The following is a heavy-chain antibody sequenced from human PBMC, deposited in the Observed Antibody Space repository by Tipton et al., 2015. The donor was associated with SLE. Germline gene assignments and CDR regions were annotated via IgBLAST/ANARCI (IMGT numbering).Heavy chain of an antibody. CDR2: ISAYNGNT. J-gene: IGHJ6*02. V-gene: IGHV1-18*01. Sequence: GAEVKKPGASVKVSCKASGYTFTSYGISWVRQAPGQGLEWMGWISAYNGNTNYAQKLQGRVTMTTDTSTSTAYMELRSLRSDDTAVYYCARRISRDFWSSMGYGMDVRGQGTTVTVSS. CDR3: ARRISRDFWSSMGYGMDV. D-gene: IGHD3-3*01. CDR1: GYTFTSYG.